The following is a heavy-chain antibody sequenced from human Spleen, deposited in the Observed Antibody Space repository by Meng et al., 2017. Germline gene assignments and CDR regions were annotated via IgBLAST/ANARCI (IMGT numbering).Heavy chain of an antibody. CDR2: IYPSDSDT. D-gene: IGHD4-11*01. V-gene: IGHV5-51*01. CDR1: GYRFTDYW. J-gene: IGHJ3*02. CDR3: ARPQYSHDVGGFNI. Sequence: GESLKISCEASGYRFTDYWIGWVRQRPGKGLEWMGIIYPSDSDTRHGPSFQGQVNISGDKSIRTAYLQRSSLKASDAAMYYCARPQYSHDVGGFNIWGQGTMVTVSS.